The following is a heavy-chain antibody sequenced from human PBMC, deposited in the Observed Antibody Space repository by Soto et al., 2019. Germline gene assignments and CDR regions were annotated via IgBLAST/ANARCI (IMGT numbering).Heavy chain of an antibody. J-gene: IGHJ4*02. CDR3: ASAKIGDYFQVY. CDR1: GFTFSGYL. V-gene: IGHV3-74*01. CDR2: INSDGSTT. Sequence: GGSLRLSCAVSGFTFSGYLMHWVRQAPGKGLVWVSRINSDGSTTSYADSVKGRFTISRDNAKNTLYLQMDSLRAEDTAVYFCASAKIGDYFQVYWGQGTLVTVSS. D-gene: IGHD4-17*01.